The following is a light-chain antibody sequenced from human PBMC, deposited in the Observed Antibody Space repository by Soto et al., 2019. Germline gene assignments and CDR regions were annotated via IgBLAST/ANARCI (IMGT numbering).Light chain of an antibody. J-gene: IGKJ4*01. V-gene: IGKV3-20*01. Sequence: EIVLTQSPDTLSLSPWERATLSCRASQTVRNNYLAWYQQKPGQAPRLLIYDASSRATGIPDRFSGGGSGTDFTLTISRLEPEDFAVYYCQQFSSYPLTFGGGTKVDIK. CDR1: QTVRNNY. CDR2: DAS. CDR3: QQFSSYPLT.